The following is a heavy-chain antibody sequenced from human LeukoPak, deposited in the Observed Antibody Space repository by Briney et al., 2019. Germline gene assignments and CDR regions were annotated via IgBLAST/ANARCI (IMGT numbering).Heavy chain of an antibody. CDR3: AKGGSYSLSHAFDI. CDR2: ISASGGST. J-gene: IGHJ3*02. CDR1: GSTFSSYT. D-gene: IGHD1-26*01. Sequence: GGSLRLSCAASGSTFSSYTMNWVRQAPGKGLEWVSGISASGGSTYYADSVKGRFTISRDNSKNTLYLQMNSLRAEDTAVYYCAKGGSYSLSHAFDIWGQGTMVTASS. V-gene: IGHV3-23*01.